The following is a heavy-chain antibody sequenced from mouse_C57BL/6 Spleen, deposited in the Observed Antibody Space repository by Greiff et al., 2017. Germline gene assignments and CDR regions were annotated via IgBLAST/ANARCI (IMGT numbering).Heavy chain of an antibody. V-gene: IGHV1-53*01. CDR1: GYTFTSYW. D-gene: IGHD2-4*01. CDR3: ASGNYDYDGVYAMDY. CDR2: INPSNGGT. Sequence: QVQLQQPGTELVKPGASVKLSCKASGYTFTSYWMHWVKQRPGQGLEWIGNINPSNGGTNYNEKFKSKATLTVDKSSSTAYMQLSSLTSEDSAVYYCASGNYDYDGVYAMDYWGQGTSVTVAS. J-gene: IGHJ4*01.